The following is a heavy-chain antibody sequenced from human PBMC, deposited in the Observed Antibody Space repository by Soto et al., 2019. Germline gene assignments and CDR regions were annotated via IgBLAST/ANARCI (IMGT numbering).Heavy chain of an antibody. CDR3: ARSRXLITEDAQVGDFDY. CDR2: IYWDDDE. V-gene: IGHV2-5*02. J-gene: IGHJ4*02. Sequence: QITLKESGPTLVKPTQTLTLTCTFSGFSLTTDGVGVGWVRQPPGEALEWLALIYWDDDERYSPSLKTRLTITKDTSKNQVVLIMTNMDPVDSATYYCARSRXLITEDAQVGDFDYWGQGNLVTVSS. CDR1: GFSLTTDGVG. D-gene: IGHD3-10*01.